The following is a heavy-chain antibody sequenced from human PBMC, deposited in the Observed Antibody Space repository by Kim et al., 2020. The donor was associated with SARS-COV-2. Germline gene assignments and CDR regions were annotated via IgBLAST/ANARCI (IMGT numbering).Heavy chain of an antibody. J-gene: IGHJ4*02. CDR3: ARAGRQWLVRQIFYYFGY. V-gene: IGHV4-34*01. Sequence: LKSRVTISVDTSKNQFSLKLSSVTAADTAVYYCARAGRQWLVRQIFYYFGYWGQGTLVTVSS. D-gene: IGHD6-19*01.